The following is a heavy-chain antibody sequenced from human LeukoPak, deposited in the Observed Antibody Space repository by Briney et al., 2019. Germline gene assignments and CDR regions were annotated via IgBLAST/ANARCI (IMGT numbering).Heavy chain of an antibody. V-gene: IGHV3-30*04. D-gene: IGHD3-10*01. CDR2: ISYDGSNK. Sequence: PGGSLRLSCSASGFTFRGSATHWVRHAPGKGLEWVAVISYDGSNKYYADSVKGRFTISRDNSKNTLYLQMNSLRAEDTAVYYCARVFLYGYGSYDYWGQGTLVTVSS. CDR3: ARVFLYGYGSYDY. CDR1: GFTFRGSA. J-gene: IGHJ4*02.